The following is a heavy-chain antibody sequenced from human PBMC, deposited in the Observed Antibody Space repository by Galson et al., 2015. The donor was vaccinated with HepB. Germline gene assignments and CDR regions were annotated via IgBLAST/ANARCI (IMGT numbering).Heavy chain of an antibody. CDR1: GFTFSSYG. V-gene: IGHV3-30*18. CDR3: AKVYDSSGYYLHDAFDI. Sequence: SLRLSCAASGFTFSSYGMHWVRQAPGKGLEWVAVISYDGSNKYYADSVKGRFTISRDNSKNTLYLQMNSLRAEDTAVYYCAKVYDSSGYYLHDAFDIWGQGTMVTVSS. J-gene: IGHJ3*02. D-gene: IGHD3-22*01. CDR2: ISYDGSNK.